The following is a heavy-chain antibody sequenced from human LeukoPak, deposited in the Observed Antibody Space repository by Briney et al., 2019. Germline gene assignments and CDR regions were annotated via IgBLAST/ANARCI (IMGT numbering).Heavy chain of an antibody. D-gene: IGHD4-17*01. V-gene: IGHV3-7*01. CDR3: GRQTDYGEFDY. CDR2: IKQDGSEK. J-gene: IGHJ4*02. CDR1: GFTFSSNW. Sequence: GGSLRLSCVTSGFTFSSNWMSWVRLAPGKGLEWVSNIKQDGSEKYYVDSVKGRFPISRDNAKNSLYLQMNSLRAEDTAVYYCGRQTDYGEFDYWGQGTLVTVSS.